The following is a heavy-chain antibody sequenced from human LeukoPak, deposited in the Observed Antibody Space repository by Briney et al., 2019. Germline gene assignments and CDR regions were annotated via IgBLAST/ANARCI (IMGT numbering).Heavy chain of an antibody. Sequence: SGGSLRLSCAASGFTFSSYGMHWVRQAPGKGLEWVAVIWYDGSNKYYADSVKGRFTISRDNSKNTLYLQMNSLRAEGTAVYYCARDVHWNYMLGYWGQGTLVTVSS. CDR2: IWYDGSNK. V-gene: IGHV3-33*01. CDR1: GFTFSSYG. D-gene: IGHD1-7*01. CDR3: ARDVHWNYMLGY. J-gene: IGHJ4*02.